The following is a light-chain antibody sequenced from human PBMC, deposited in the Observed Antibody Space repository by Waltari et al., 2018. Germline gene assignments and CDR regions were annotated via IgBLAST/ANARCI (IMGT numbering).Light chain of an antibody. CDR3: QQYEDVPYT. CDR2: DVS. V-gene: IGKV1-33*01. J-gene: IGKJ2*01. Sequence: DIQMTQSPSSLSASVGDRVTITCQASQDISTYLNWYQQEPGKAPKLLIYDVSNLEKGVPSRFSGGGYGTDCSFTISILQSEDIATYYCQQYEDVPYTFGQGTK. CDR1: QDISTY.